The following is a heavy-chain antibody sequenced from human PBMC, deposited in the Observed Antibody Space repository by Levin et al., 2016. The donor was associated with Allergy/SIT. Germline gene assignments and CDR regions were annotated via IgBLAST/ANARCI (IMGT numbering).Heavy chain of an antibody. CDR2: ISNNSDTT. CDR1: GYNFARFE. V-gene: IGHV3-48*03. CDR3: AISLSDY. Sequence: GESLKISCVASGYNFARFEMNWVRQAPGKGLEWISFISNNSDTTYYADSVQGRFTVSRDNAKKSLYLQMSDLRAEDTAVYYCAISLSDYWGQGTLVPVSS. J-gene: IGHJ4*02.